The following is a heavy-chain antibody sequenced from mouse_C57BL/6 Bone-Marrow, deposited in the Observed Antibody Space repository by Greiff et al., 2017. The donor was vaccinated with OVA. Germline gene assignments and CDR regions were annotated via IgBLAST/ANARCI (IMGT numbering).Heavy chain of an antibody. CDR3: ARGEYLDVYSAWFAY. Sequence: QVQLQQSGAELVRPGASVKLSCKASGYTFTDYYINWVKQRPGQGLEWIARIYPGSGNTYYNEKFKGKATLTAEKSSSTAYMQLSSLTSEDSAVYFCARGEYLDVYSAWFAYWGQGTLVTVSA. V-gene: IGHV1-76*01. D-gene: IGHD2-3*01. J-gene: IGHJ3*01. CDR1: GYTFTDYY. CDR2: IYPGSGNT.